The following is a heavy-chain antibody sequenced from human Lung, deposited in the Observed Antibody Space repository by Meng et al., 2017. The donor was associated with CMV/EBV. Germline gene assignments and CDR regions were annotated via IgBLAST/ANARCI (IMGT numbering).Heavy chain of an antibody. CDR2: IDSDGRDI. V-gene: IGHV3-74*01. D-gene: IGHD1-26*01. J-gene: IGHJ4*02. CDR3: ARGVAESLGWEMGY. Sequence: EVQLVEFGGGLVHPGXXXXVFGAVSGFIFRRYWMHWVRQAPGKGLEWVSRIDSDGRDIIYADSVRGRFTISRDDAKNTLYLQMNSLRVEDTAVYYCARGVAESLGWEMGYWGQGTLVTVSS. CDR1: GFIFRRYW.